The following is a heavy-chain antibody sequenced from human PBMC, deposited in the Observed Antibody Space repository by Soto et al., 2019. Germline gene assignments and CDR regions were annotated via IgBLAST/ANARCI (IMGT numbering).Heavy chain of an antibody. CDR1: GYSISSGYY. D-gene: IGHD5-18*01. CDR2: IYHSGST. J-gene: IGHJ5*02. V-gene: IGHV4-38-2*02. Sequence: SETLSLTCAVSGYSISSGYYWGWIRQPPGKGLEWIGSIYHSGSTYYNPSLKSRVTISVDTSKNQFSLKLSSVTAADTAVYYCAREGIQPTPNWFDPWGQGTLVTVSS. CDR3: AREGIQPTPNWFDP.